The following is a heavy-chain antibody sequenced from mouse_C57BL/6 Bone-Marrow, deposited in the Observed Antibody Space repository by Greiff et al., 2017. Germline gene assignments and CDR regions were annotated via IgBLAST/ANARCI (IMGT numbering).Heavy chain of an antibody. J-gene: IGHJ4*01. Sequence: EVQRVESGGDLVKPGGSLKLSCAASGFTFSSYGMSWVRQTPDKRLEWVATISSGGSYTYYPDSVKGRFTISRDNAKNTLYLQMSSLKSEDTAMYYCARDGYSFYYAMDYWGQGTSVTVSS. D-gene: IGHD2-3*01. CDR1: GFTFSSYG. CDR2: ISSGGSYT. CDR3: ARDGYSFYYAMDY. V-gene: IGHV5-6*01.